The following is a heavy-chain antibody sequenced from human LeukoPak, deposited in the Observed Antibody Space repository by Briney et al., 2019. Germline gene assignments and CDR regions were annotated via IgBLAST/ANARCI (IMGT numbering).Heavy chain of an antibody. CDR1: GGTFSSYA. Sequence: SVKVSCKASGGTFSSYAISWVRQAPGQGLEWMGRIIPILGIANYAQKFQGRVTITADKSTSTAYMELSSLRSEDTAVYYCARASLGITTAFDIWGQGTMVTVSS. CDR2: IIPILGIA. CDR3: ARASLGITTAFDI. D-gene: IGHD3-22*01. J-gene: IGHJ3*02. V-gene: IGHV1-69*04.